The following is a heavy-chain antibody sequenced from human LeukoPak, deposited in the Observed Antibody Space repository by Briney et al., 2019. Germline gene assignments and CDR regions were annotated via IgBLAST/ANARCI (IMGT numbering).Heavy chain of an antibody. CDR1: GCTFTSYY. V-gene: IGHV1-46*01. CDR3: ARVPRYYDILTGYYDSDFDY. Sequence: ASVKVSCKASGCTFTSYYMHWVRQAPGQGLEWMGIINPSGGSTSYAQKLQGRVTMTTDTSTSTAYMELRSLRSDDTAVYYCARVPRYYDILTGYYDSDFDYWGQGTLVTVSS. D-gene: IGHD3-9*01. CDR2: INPSGGST. J-gene: IGHJ4*02.